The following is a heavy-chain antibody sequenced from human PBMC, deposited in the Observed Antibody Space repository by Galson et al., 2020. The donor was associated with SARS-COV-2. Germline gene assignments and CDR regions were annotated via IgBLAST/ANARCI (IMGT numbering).Heavy chain of an antibody. V-gene: IGHV4-31*03. CDR1: GGSISSGGYY. CDR2: IYYSGST. CDR3: ARYYYDSSGYVDY. J-gene: IGHJ4*02. Sequence: SETLSLTCTVSGGSISSGGYYWSWIRPHPGKGLEWIGYIYYSGSTYYNPSIKSRVTISVDTSKNQFALKLSSVTAADTAVYYCARYYYDSSGYVDYGGQGTLVTVSS. D-gene: IGHD3-22*01.